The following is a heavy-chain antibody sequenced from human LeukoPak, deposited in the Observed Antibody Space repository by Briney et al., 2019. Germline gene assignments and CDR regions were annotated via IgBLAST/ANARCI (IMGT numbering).Heavy chain of an antibody. CDR2: IYTSGST. CDR1: GGSISSYY. J-gene: IGHJ4*02. V-gene: IGHV4-4*07. Sequence: PSGTLSLTCTVSGGSISSYYWSWIRQPAGKGLEWIGRIYTSGSTNYNPSLKSRVTISVDKSKNQFSLKLSSVTAADTAVYYCARGLPPHYFDYWGQGTLVTVSS. CDR3: ARGLPPHYFDY. D-gene: IGHD3-16*01.